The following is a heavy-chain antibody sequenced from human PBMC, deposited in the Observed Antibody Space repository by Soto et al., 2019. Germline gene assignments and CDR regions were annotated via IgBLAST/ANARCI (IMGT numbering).Heavy chain of an antibody. CDR2: INPNSGGT. Sequence: ASVKVSCKASGYTFTGYYMHWVRQAPGQGLEWMGWINPNSGGTNYAQKFQGWVTMTRDTSISTAYMELSRLRSDDTAVYYCARVQGRDDIAAAGGGMDVWGQGTTVTVSS. J-gene: IGHJ6*02. CDR3: ARVQGRDDIAAAGGGMDV. D-gene: IGHD6-13*01. V-gene: IGHV1-2*04. CDR1: GYTFTGYY.